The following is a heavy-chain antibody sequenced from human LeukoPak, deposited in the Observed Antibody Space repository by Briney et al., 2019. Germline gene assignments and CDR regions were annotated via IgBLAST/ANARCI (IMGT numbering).Heavy chain of an antibody. J-gene: IGHJ3*02. CDR1: GGSISSYY. D-gene: IGHD6-19*01. CDR3: ARVGSRGYSSGWYKFDAFDI. V-gene: IGHV4-59*08. CDR2: NYYSGST. Sequence: SETLSLTCTVSGGSISSYYWSWIRQPPGKGLEWIGYNYYSGSTNYNPSLKSRVTISVDTSKNQFSLKLSSVTAADTAVYYCARVGSRGYSSGWYKFDAFDIWGQGTMVTVSS.